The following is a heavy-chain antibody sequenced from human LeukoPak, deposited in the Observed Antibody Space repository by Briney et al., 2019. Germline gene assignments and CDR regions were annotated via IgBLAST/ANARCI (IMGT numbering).Heavy chain of an antibody. Sequence: GASVKVSCKASGYTFTGYYMHWVRQAPGQGLEWMGWINPNSGGTNYAQKFQGRVTMTKDTSISTGYMELSRLRSDDTAVYYCARAPLGYNWFDPWGQGTLVTVSS. V-gene: IGHV1-2*02. J-gene: IGHJ5*02. CDR2: INPNSGGT. D-gene: IGHD3-10*01. CDR3: ARAPLGYNWFDP. CDR1: GYTFTGYY.